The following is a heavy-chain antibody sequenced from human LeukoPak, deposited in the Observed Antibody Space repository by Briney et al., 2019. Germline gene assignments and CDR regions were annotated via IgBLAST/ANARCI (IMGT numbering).Heavy chain of an antibody. CDR1: RFTFNDYG. CDR2: INWNGGST. CDR3: ARNFGGGDSSGPYY. Sequence: PGGSLRLSCAASRFTFNDYGMSWVRQAPGKGLEWVSGINWNGGSTGYADSVKGRFTISRDNAKNSLYLQMNSLRAEDTALYYCARNFGGGDSSGPYYWGQGTLVTVSS. V-gene: IGHV3-20*04. D-gene: IGHD3-22*01. J-gene: IGHJ4*02.